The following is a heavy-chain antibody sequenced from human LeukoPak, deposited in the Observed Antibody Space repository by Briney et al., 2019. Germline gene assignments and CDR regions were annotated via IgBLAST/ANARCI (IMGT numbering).Heavy chain of an antibody. V-gene: IGHV3-74*01. Sequence: GGSLRLSCVASEFNFFSYGMQWVRQAPGKGLVWVSRIFTDGTTTSYADSVKGRFTISRDNAKNTLYLQMNSLRAEDTAVYYCARELPREVTLDYWGQGTLSPSPQ. CDR1: EFNFFSYG. D-gene: IGHD2-21*02. J-gene: IGHJ4*01. CDR2: IFTDGTTT. CDR3: ARELPREVTLDY.